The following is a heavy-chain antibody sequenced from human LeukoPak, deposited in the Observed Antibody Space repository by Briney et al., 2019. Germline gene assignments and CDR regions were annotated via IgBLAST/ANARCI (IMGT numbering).Heavy chain of an antibody. CDR3: AKTTAGYSSGRYPGWPIDY. Sequence: GGSLRLSCAVSGITLSNYGMSWVRQAPGKGLEWVAGISGSGGDTYFADSVKGRFTISRDHSKNTVFLQMDSLRVEDTAVYYCAKTTAGYSSGRYPGWPIDYWGQGTLVTVSS. D-gene: IGHD6-19*01. CDR1: GITLSNYG. V-gene: IGHV3-23*01. CDR2: ISGSGGDT. J-gene: IGHJ4*02.